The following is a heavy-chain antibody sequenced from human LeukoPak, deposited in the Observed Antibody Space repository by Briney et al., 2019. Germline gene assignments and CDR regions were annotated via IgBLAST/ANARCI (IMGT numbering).Heavy chain of an antibody. CDR2: ISGSGGST. J-gene: IGHJ4*02. V-gene: IGHV3-23*01. CDR3: AKADVLLWFGELFPNSYYLDY. CDR1: GFTFSSYG. D-gene: IGHD3-10*01. Sequence: GGSLRLSCAASGFTFSSYGMSWVRQAPGKGLEWVSAISGSGGSTYYADSVKGRFTISRDNSRNTLYLQMNSLRAEDTAVYYCAKADVLLWFGELFPNSYYLDYWGQGTLVTVSS.